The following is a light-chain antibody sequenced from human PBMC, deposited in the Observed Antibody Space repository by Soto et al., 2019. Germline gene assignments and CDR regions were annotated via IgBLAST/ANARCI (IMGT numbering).Light chain of an antibody. J-gene: IGKJ1*01. V-gene: IGKV3-15*01. CDR1: QSVRSN. CDR3: QQYYHWPRT. CDR2: GAS. Sequence: DIVITQSPSTLSVSPGERVTLSCRASQSVRSNLAWYQQKPGQAPRLLIYGASTRATGLPARFSGSGSGTDFTLTISSLQSEDFAVYYCQQYYHWPRTFGQGTKVDIK.